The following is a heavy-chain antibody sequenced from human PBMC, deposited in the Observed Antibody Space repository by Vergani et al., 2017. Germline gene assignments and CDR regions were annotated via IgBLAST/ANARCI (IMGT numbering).Heavy chain of an antibody. CDR2: INHSGST. D-gene: IGHD3-16*01. CDR1: GGSFSGYY. Sequence: QVQLQQCGAGLLKPSETLSLTCAVYGGSFSGYYWSWIRQPPGKGLEWIGEINHSGSTNYNPSLKSRVTISVDTSKNQFSLKLSSVTAADTAVYYCARRAPYYDYVWGSYWLFDYWGQGTLVTVSS. CDR3: ARRAPYYDYVWGSYWLFDY. J-gene: IGHJ4*02. V-gene: IGHV4-34*01.